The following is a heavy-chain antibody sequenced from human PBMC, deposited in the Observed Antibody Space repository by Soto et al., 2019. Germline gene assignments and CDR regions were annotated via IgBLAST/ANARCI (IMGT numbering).Heavy chain of an antibody. D-gene: IGHD2-2*01. V-gene: IGHV3-48*03. J-gene: IGHJ6*02. CDR3: ARARRVLPAAAKSFGLDV. CDR2: LSTSGGTI. CDR1: GFSIKNFE. Sequence: EVLMVESGGGSGQPGGSLRLSCAASGFSIKNFEVNWVRQAPGKGLQWIAYLSTSGGTIYYADSVKGRFIISRDDANNSAHLQMNSLRVEDTAVYYCARARRVLPAAAKSFGLDVWGQGTTVSVTS.